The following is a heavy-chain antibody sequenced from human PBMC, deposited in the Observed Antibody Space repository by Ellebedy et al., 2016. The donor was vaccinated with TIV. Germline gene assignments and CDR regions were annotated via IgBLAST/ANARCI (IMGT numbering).Heavy chain of an antibody. J-gene: IGHJ5*02. D-gene: IGHD1-26*01. CDR1: GYTFTGYY. CDR2: INPNSGGT. Sequence: ASVKVSXKASGYTFTGYYMHWVRQAPGQGLEWMGWINPNSGGTNYAQKFQGRVTMTRDTSISTAYMELSRLRSDDTAVYYCARDLGPSSGSPGGFNPWGQGTLVTVSS. CDR3: ARDLGPSSGSPGGFNP. V-gene: IGHV1-2*02.